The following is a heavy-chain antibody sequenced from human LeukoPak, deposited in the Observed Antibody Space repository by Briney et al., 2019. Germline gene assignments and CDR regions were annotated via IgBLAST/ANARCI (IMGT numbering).Heavy chain of an antibody. CDR3: ARRGLTPLAAAGTIDY. CDR1: GGSISSSSYY. CDR2: IYYSGSI. Sequence: SETLSLTCTVSGGSISSSSYYGGWSRQPPGKGLEWIGSIYYSGSIYYNPSLKSRVTISVDTAKNQFSLKLSSVTAADTAVYYCARRGLTPLAAAGTIDYWGQGTLVTVSS. V-gene: IGHV4-39*01. J-gene: IGHJ4*02. D-gene: IGHD6-13*01.